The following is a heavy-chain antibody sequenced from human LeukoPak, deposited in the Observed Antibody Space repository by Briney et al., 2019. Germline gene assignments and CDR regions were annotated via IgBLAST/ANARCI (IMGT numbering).Heavy chain of an antibody. V-gene: IGHV3-23*01. CDR1: GFTFSSYG. D-gene: IGHD3-9*01. CDR3: AKATDWLSLFDY. CDR2: ISGSGGST. J-gene: IGHJ4*02. Sequence: GGSLRLSCAASGFTFSSYGMSWVRQAPGKGLEWVPAISGSGGSTYYADSVKGRFTISRDNSKNTLYLQMNSLRAEDTAVYYCAKATDWLSLFDYWGQGTLVTVSS.